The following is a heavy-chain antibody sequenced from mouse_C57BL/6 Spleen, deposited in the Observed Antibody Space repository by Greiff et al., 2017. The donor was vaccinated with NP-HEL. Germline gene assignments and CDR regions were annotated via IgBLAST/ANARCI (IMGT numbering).Heavy chain of an antibody. D-gene: IGHD2-4*01. J-gene: IGHJ3*01. CDR2: IDPENGDT. CDR1: GFNIKDDY. V-gene: IGHV14-4*01. Sequence: EVQLQQSGAELVRPGASVKLSCTASGFNIKDDYMHWVKQRPEQGLEWIGWIDPENGDTEYASKFQGTATITADTSSNTAYLQLSSLTSEDTAVYYCTTYDYDRFAYWGQGTLVTVSA. CDR3: TTYDYDRFAY.